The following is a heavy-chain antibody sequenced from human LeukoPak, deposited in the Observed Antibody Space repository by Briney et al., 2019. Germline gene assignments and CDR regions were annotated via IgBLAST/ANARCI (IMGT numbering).Heavy chain of an antibody. CDR1: GYILTNNW. Sequence: GESLKISCKISGYILTNNWIGWVRQVPGKGLEWMGLIYPGNSDTRYSPSFQGQVTISADKSISTAYLQWSSLKASDTAMYYCARGTYYYDSSGLFAFDIWGQGTMVTVSS. J-gene: IGHJ3*02. V-gene: IGHV5-51*01. D-gene: IGHD3-22*01. CDR2: IYPGNSDT. CDR3: ARGTYYYDSSGLFAFDI.